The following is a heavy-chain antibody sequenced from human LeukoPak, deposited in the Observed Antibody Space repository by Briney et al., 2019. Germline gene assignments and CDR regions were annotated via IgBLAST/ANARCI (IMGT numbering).Heavy chain of an antibody. V-gene: IGHV3-53*01. D-gene: IGHD6-19*01. CDR2: IYSGGST. Sequence: GGSLRLSCAASGFTVSSNYMSWVRQAPGKGMEWVSVIYSGGSTYYADSVKGRFTISRDNSKNTLYLQMNSLRAEDTAVYYCARGSRSSGWFDYWGKGTLVTVSS. J-gene: IGHJ4*02. CDR1: GFTVSSNY. CDR3: ARGSRSSGWFDY.